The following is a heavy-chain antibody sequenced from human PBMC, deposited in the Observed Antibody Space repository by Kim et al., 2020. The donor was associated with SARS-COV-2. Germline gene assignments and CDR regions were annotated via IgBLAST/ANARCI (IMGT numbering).Heavy chain of an antibody. J-gene: IGHJ5*02. CDR1: GFPFSDYS. D-gene: IGHD2-21*02. Sequence: GGSLRLSCAASGFPFSDYSMNWVRQAPGKGLEWIASITLSGSYIFYADSVKGRFTISRDRAKNSLFLQMDSLRVEDTAVYYCARMSDWVTDFDAWGQGTLVTVSS. CDR2: ITLSGSYI. V-gene: IGHV3-21*06. CDR3: ARMSDWVTDFDA.